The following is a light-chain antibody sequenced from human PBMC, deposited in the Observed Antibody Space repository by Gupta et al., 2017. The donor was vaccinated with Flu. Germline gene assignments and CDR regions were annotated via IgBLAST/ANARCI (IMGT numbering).Light chain of an antibody. CDR1: QSVSNSN. CDR3: QQDGSSPRT. V-gene: IGKV3-20*01. J-gene: IGKJ1*01. CDR2: GAS. Sequence: EIVLTQSPGTLSLSPGERATLSCRASQSVSNSNLAWYQQKAGQAPRLLIYGASSRATGIPDRFSGSGSGTDFTLTISRLEREDLAVYYCQQDGSSPRTFGQGTKVEIK.